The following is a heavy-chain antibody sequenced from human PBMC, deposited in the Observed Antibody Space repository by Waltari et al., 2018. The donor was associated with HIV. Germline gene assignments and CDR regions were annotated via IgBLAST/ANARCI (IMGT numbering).Heavy chain of an antibody. D-gene: IGHD2-21*01. CDR1: GYRFTSSW. Sequence: EVQLVQSGAEVKKPGESLKISCKGSGYRFTSSWFGWVRQMPGKGLEWMGIIYPGDSDTRYSPSFQGQVTISADKSIDTAYLQWNSLKASDTAMYYCARQSCGDNCYSDYWGQGTLVTVSS. J-gene: IGHJ4*02. CDR2: IYPGDSDT. V-gene: IGHV5-51*01. CDR3: ARQSCGDNCYSDY.